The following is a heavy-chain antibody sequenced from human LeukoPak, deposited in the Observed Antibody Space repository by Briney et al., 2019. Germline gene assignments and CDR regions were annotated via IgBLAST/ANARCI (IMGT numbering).Heavy chain of an antibody. J-gene: IGHJ4*02. CDR1: GFTFSKYG. Sequence: PGGSLRLSCAGSGFTFSKYGMHWVRQAPGKGLEWVAVIYYDGSNKYYADSVKGRFTISRDNPKNTLYLQMNGLRAEDTAVYYCTRDIRSTYFDYWGQGTLVTVSP. V-gene: IGHV3-33*01. CDR3: TRDIRSTYFDY. CDR2: IYYDGSNK. D-gene: IGHD2-21*01.